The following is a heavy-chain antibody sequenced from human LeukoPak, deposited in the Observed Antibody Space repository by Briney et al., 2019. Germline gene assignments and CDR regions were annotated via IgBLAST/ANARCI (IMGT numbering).Heavy chain of an antibody. J-gene: IGHJ4*02. D-gene: IGHD2-15*01. V-gene: IGHV3-23*01. CDR1: GFTFSSYA. CDR3: AKGSAAYCTGGSCYFFDY. Sequence: GGSLRLSCAASGFTFSSYAMSWVRQAPGKGLEWVSAISGSGGSTYYADSVKGRFTISRDNSKNTLYLQMNSLRAEDTAVYYCAKGSAAYCTGGSCYFFDYWGQGTLVTVSS. CDR2: ISGSGGST.